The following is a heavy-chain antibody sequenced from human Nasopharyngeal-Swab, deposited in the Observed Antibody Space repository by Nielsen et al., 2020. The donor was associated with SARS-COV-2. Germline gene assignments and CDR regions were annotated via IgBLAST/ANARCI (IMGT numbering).Heavy chain of an antibody. Sequence: GGSLRLSCKGSGYSFTSYWIGWVRQMPGKGLEWMGIIYPGDPDTRYSPSFQGQVTISADKSISTAYLQWSSLKASDTAMYYCARQGAVAGYYYYYMDVWAKGPRSPSP. J-gene: IGHJ6*03. CDR1: GYSFTSYW. CDR2: IYPGDPDT. V-gene: IGHV5-51*01. D-gene: IGHD6-19*01. CDR3: ARQGAVAGYYYYYMDV.